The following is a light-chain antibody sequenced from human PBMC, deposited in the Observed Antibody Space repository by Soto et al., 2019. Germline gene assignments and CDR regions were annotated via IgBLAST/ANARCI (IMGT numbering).Light chain of an antibody. Sequence: DIQMTQSPSSLSASVGDRVTITCQASQDISNYLNWYQQKPGKAPKLLIYDASNLETGVASRFSGSGSGTDFIFTISSLQPEDIATYYCQQYDNLPFTFGPGTKVDIK. CDR1: QDISNY. J-gene: IGKJ3*01. V-gene: IGKV1-33*01. CDR3: QQYDNLPFT. CDR2: DAS.